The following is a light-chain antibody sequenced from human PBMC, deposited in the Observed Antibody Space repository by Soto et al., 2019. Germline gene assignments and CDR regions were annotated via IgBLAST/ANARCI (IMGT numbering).Light chain of an antibody. CDR3: QHYADLLWT. CDR2: GAS. V-gene: IGKV3-20*01. J-gene: IGKJ1*01. CDR1: QSVDSKN. Sequence: EIVLTQSPGTLSLSPGERATLSCRASQSVDSKNLAWYQQKCGQAPRLLIFGASSRATDIPDRFSGTGSGTDFTLTISRLEPEDFAVYYCQHYADLLWTFGQGTKVEIK.